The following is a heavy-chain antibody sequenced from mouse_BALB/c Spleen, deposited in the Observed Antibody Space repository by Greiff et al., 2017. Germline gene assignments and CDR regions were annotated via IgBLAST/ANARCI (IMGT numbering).Heavy chain of an antibody. CDR2: IFPGTGTT. D-gene: IGHD1-1*01. V-gene: IGHV1S132*01. Sequence: VMLVESGAELVKPGASVKLSCKTSGYTFTSYWIQWVKQRPGQGLGWIGEIFPGTGTTYYNEKFKGKATLTIDTSSSTAYMQLSSLTSEDSAVYFCARRYGSSYDYAMDYWGQGTSVTVSS. CDR1: GYTFTSYW. CDR3: ARRYGSSYDYAMDY. J-gene: IGHJ4*01.